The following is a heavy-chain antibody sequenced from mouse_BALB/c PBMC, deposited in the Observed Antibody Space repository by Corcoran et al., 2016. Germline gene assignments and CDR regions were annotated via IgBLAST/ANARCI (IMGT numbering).Heavy chain of an antibody. J-gene: IGHJ2*01. CDR3: ARSGGNSYFDY. CDR1: GFNIKDTY. CDR2: IDPANGNT. V-gene: IGHV14-3*02. D-gene: IGHD2-1*01. Sequence: EVQLQQSGAELVKPGASVKLSCTAFGFNIKDTYMHWVKQRPEQGQEWIGRIDPANGNTKYDPKFQGKATIKTDTSSNTAYLQLSRLTSEDTAVYYCARSGGNSYFDYWGQGTTLTVSS.